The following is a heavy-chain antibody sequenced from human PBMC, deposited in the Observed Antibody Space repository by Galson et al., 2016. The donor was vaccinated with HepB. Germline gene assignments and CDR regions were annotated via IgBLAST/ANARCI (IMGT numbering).Heavy chain of an antibody. CDR1: GGSISSDTYY. J-gene: IGHJ4*02. D-gene: IGHD1-26*01. V-gene: IGHV4-61*02. CDR2: IYISGST. CDR3: AAMGAAQGYYFDF. Sequence: TLSLTCPVSGGSISSDTYYWTWIRPPAGKGLEWIGRIYISGSTQYNPSPKCRVTISVDTSKNQFSLILRSVTAADTAVYYCAAMGAAQGYYFDFWGQGALVTVSS.